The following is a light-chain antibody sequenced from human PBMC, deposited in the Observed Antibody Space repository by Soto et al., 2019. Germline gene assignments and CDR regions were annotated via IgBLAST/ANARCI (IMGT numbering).Light chain of an antibody. J-gene: IGLJ1*01. CDR3: TSPTPGSLYV. CDR1: SSDVXGXXY. Sequence: QSALTQPASVSGSPGQSIXISCTGTSSDVXGXXYVSWYQQYPGRVPKLLIYKVSDRPSGISNRFSGSKSGNTASLTISGLQAEDEADYFCTSPTPGSLYVFGSGTKLTVL. V-gene: IGLV2-14*01. CDR2: KVS.